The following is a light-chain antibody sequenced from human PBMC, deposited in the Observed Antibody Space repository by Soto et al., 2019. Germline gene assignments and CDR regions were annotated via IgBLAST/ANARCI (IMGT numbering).Light chain of an antibody. J-gene: IGKJ4*01. Sequence: DIQLTQSPSFLSASVGDRITITCRASQAIRGNLAWYQQKPGKAPKLLISAASSSQSGVPSRFSGSGSATEFTLTISCLQPEDFSTYYCQQLNDYPLTFGGGTKVEIK. CDR1: QAIRGN. V-gene: IGKV1-9*01. CDR3: QQLNDYPLT. CDR2: AAS.